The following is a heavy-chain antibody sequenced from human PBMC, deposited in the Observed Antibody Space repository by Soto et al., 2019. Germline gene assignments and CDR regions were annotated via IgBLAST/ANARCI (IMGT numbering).Heavy chain of an antibody. D-gene: IGHD3-10*01. V-gene: IGHV3-23*01. J-gene: IGHJ4*02. CDR2: ISGSRGIT. Sequence: APGKGLEWVSAISGSRGITYYADSVKGRFTISRDNSKNTLYLQMNSLRAEDTAVYYCVLWPPYYFDYWGQGTLVTVSS. CDR3: VLWPPYYFDY.